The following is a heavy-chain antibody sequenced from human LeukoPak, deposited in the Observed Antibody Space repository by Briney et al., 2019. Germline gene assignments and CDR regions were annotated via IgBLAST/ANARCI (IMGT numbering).Heavy chain of an antibody. V-gene: IGHV3-7*01. Sequence: GGSLRLSCAASGFTFSLYWMKWVRQAPGKGLEWVASIKGDGHENYCVDSVKGRFTISRDNAQNSLYLQMNSLRAEDTAVYYCARDPATARFVAEPYYMDVWGKGTTVTVSS. CDR1: GFTFSLYW. J-gene: IGHJ6*03. CDR2: IKGDGHEN. CDR3: ARDPATARFVAEPYYMDV. D-gene: IGHD3-10*01.